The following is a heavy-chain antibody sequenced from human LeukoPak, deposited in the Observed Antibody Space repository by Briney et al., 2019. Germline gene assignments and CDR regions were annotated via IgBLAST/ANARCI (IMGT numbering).Heavy chain of an antibody. CDR3: ARDRSAAPADY. CDR2: ISYDGSNK. D-gene: IGHD6-13*01. Sequence: GRSLRLSCAASGFTFSSYAMHWVRQAPGKGLEWVAVISYDGSNKYYADSVKGRFTISRDNSKNTLYLQMNSLRAEDTAVYYCARDRSAAPADYWGQGTLVTVSS. CDR1: GFTFSSYA. J-gene: IGHJ4*02. V-gene: IGHV3-30-3*01.